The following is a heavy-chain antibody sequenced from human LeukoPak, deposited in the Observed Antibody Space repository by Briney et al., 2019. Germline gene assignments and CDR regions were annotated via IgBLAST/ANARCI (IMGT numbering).Heavy chain of an antibody. V-gene: IGHV3-21*04. CDR2: ISSIRSYI. D-gene: IGHD3-22*01. CDR3: ARKLVYYDSSGYYQPTHYFDY. CDR1: GFTFSSYG. Sequence: GGSLRLSCAASGFTFSSYGMSWVRQAPGKGLEWVSSISSIRSYIYYADSVKGRFTISRDNAKNSLYLQMNSLRAEDTALYYCARKLVYYDSSGYYQPTHYFDYWGQGTLVTVSP. J-gene: IGHJ4*02.